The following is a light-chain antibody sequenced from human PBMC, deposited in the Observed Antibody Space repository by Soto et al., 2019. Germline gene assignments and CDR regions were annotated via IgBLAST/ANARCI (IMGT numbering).Light chain of an antibody. CDR3: QLRSDWPPALT. J-gene: IGKJ4*01. Sequence: ESLLTQSPATLSLSPGERAILSCRASPSVSSSLAWYQQKPGQAPRLLIYDASNRATGIPPRFSGSGSGTDFTLTISSIEPEDFAVYYCQLRSDWPPALTFGGGTKVEIK. CDR2: DAS. V-gene: IGKV3-11*01. CDR1: PSVSSS.